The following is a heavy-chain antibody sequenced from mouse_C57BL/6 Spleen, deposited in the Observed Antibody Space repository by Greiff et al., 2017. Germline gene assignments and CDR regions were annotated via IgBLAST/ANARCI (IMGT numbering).Heavy chain of an antibody. CDR3: ARSYYYAMDY. CDR1: GYTFTSYW. V-gene: IGHV1-50*01. CDR2: IDPSDSYT. Sequence: VQLQQPGAELVKPGASVKLSCKASGYTFTSYWMQWVQQRPGQGLAWIGEIDPSDSYTNYNQKFKGKATLTVDTSSSTAYMQLSSLTSEDSAVYYCARSYYYAMDYWGQGTSVTVSS. J-gene: IGHJ4*01. D-gene: IGHD2-12*01.